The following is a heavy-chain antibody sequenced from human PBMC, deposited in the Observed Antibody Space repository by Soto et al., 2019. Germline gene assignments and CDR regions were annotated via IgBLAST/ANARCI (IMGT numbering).Heavy chain of an antibody. CDR2: ISGSGDTT. J-gene: IGHJ4*02. CDR3: AKDPLVAASHIFFDC. V-gene: IGHV3-23*01. Sequence: EVQLLESGGDLVQPGGSLRLSCVASEITFSSYAMSWVRQAPGKGLEWVSSISGSGDTTYYADSVKGRFTISRDNSKSTLYLQMNSLRVDDTAMYYCAKDPLVAASHIFFDCWGQGTLVTVSS. D-gene: IGHD2-15*01. CDR1: EITFSSYA.